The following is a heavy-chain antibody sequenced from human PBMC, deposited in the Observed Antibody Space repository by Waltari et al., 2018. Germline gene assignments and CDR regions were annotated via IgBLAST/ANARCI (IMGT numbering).Heavy chain of an antibody. Sequence: QVQLQESGPGLVTPSQTLSLTCTVSGGSLSSGSYHCSWFRQPAGKGLEWIGYTYTSGSTNYNPSLKSRVTISVDTSKNQFSLKLSSVTAADTAVYYCAAAGTEDAFDIWGQGTMVTVSS. CDR3: AAAGTEDAFDI. D-gene: IGHD6-13*01. CDR1: GGSLSSGSYH. V-gene: IGHV4-61*09. J-gene: IGHJ3*02. CDR2: TYTSGST.